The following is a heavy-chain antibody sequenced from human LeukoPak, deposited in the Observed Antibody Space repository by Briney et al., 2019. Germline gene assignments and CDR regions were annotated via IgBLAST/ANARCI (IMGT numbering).Heavy chain of an antibody. CDR1: GGSFSGYH. J-gene: IGHJ5*02. Sequence: SETLSLTCAVYGGSFSGYHWSWIRQPPGKGLEWIGEINHSGSTNYNPSLKSRVTISVDTSKNQFSLKLSSVTAADTAVYYCARGAYGSGSYYWFDPWGQGTLVTVSS. CDR2: INHSGST. V-gene: IGHV4-34*01. CDR3: ARGAYGSGSYYWFDP. D-gene: IGHD3-10*01.